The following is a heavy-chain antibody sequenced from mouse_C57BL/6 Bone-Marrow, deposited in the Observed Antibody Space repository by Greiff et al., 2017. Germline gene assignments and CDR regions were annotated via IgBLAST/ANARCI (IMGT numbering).Heavy chain of an antibody. CDR2: ISTYYGDA. Sequence: QVQLKESGPELVRPGVSVKISCKGSGYTFTDYAMHWVKQSHAKSLEWIGVISTYYGDASYNQKFKDKATMTVDKSSSTAYMELARLTSEDSAVYYWAREKAAYYSSWFAYWGQGTLVTVSA. CDR1: GYTFTDYA. J-gene: IGHJ3*01. D-gene: IGHD2-12*01. V-gene: IGHV1-67*01. CDR3: AREKAAYYSSWFAY.